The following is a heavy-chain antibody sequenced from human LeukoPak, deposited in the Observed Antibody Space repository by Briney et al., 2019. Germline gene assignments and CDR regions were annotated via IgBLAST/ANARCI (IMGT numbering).Heavy chain of an antibody. D-gene: IGHD6-13*01. CDR2: IYYGENT. V-gene: IGHV4-39*01. CDR1: GGSISSGPYY. Sequence: SETLSLTCTVSGGSISSGPYYWGWIRQPPGKGLEWIGNIYYGENTYYNPSLKSRVTISIDTSKNQFSLQLNSVTPEDTAVYYCARDSSSSWYSSSFSRFDPWGQGTLVTVSS. CDR3: ARDSSSSWYSSSFSRFDP. J-gene: IGHJ5*02.